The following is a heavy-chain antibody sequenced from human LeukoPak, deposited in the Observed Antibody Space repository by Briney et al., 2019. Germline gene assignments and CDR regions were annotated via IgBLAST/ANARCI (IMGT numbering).Heavy chain of an antibody. CDR3: ARIIAAAGYFDY. Sequence: GGSLRLSCAASGFNFSSYWMSWVRQAPGKGLEGVANIKQDGSEKYYVDSVKGRFTISRDNAKNSLYLQMNSLRAEDTAVYYCARIIAAAGYFDYWGQGTLVTVSS. D-gene: IGHD6-13*01. CDR2: IKQDGSEK. CDR1: GFNFSSYW. V-gene: IGHV3-7*01. J-gene: IGHJ4*02.